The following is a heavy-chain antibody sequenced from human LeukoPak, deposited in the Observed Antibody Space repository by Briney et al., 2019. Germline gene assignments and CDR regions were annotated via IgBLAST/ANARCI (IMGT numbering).Heavy chain of an antibody. CDR2: IKQDGSEK. D-gene: IGHD3-22*01. J-gene: IGHJ6*03. CDR3: ARGVEGDYEPYYMDV. V-gene: IGHV3-7*01. CDR1: GFTFSSYW. Sequence: GGSLRLSCAASGFTFSSYWMSWVRQAPGKGLEWVANIKQDGSEKYYVDSVKGRFTISRDNAKNSLYLQMNSLRAEDTAVYYCARGVEGDYEPYYMDVWGKGTTVTVSS.